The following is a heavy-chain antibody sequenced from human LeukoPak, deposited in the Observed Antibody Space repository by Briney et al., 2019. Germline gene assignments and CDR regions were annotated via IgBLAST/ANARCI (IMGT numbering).Heavy chain of an antibody. CDR1: GYTFTGYY. D-gene: IGHD3-22*01. J-gene: IGHJ4*02. CDR3: AREPPYYYDSSGYLDY. CDR2: INPNSGGT. V-gene: IGHV1-2*02. Sequence: ASVKVSCKASGYTFTGYYMHWVRQAPGQGLEWMGWINPNSGGTNYAQKFQGRVTMTRDTSISTAYMELSRLRSDDTAAYYCAREPPYYYDSSGYLDYWGQGTLVTVSS.